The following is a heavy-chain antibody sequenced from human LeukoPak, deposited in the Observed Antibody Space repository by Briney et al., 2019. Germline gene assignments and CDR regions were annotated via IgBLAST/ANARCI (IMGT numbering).Heavy chain of an antibody. CDR3: ARDQDYYDSSGYYSGWFDP. Sequence: KPSETLSLTCTVSGGSISSSSYYWSWIRQPPGKGLEWIGYIYYSGSTNYNPSLKSRVTISVDTSKNQFSLKLSSVTAADTAVYYCARDQDYYDSSGYYSGWFDPWGQGTLVTVSS. J-gene: IGHJ5*02. CDR1: GGSISSSSYY. V-gene: IGHV4-61*01. CDR2: IYYSGST. D-gene: IGHD3-22*01.